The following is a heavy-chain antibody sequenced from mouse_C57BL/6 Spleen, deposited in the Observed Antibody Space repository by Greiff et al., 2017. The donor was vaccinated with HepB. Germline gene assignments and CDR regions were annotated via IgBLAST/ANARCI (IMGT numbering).Heavy chain of an antibody. V-gene: IGHV1-7*01. D-gene: IGHD2-4*01. CDR1: GYTFTSYW. CDR2: INHSSGYT. CDR3: AVYYDYDWYFDV. J-gene: IGHJ1*03. Sequence: VQLQESGAELAKPGASVKLSCKASGYTFTSYWMHWVKQRPGQGLEWIGYINHSSGYTKYNQKFKDKATLTAYKSSSTAYMQLSSLTYDDSAVYYCAVYYDYDWYFDVWGTGTTVTVS.